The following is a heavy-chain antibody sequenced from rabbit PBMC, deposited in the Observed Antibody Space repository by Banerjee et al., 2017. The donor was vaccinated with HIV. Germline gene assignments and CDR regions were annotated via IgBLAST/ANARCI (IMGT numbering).Heavy chain of an antibody. CDR1: RFSFSNRYV. CDR3: ARDDVDGDGYVFKL. J-gene: IGHJ4*01. D-gene: IGHD6-1*01. V-gene: IGHV1S45*01. CDR2: INTSSGNT. Sequence: QEQLEESGGDLVKPEGSLTLTCTASRFSFSNRYVMCWVRQAPGKGLEWIACINTSSGNTVYASWATGRFTISKTSSTTVTLQMTSLTAADTATYFCARDDVDGDGYVFKLWGQGTLVTVS.